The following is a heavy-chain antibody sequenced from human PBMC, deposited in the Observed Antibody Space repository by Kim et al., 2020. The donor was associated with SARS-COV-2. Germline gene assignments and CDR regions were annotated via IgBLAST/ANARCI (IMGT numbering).Heavy chain of an antibody. D-gene: IGHD3-10*01. Sequence: GGSLRLSCAASGFTVSSNYMSWVRQAPGKGLEWVSVIYSGGSAYYSDSVKGRLTISRDNSKNTLYLQMNSLIAADPAVYYCARNVLLWFGELAGNWIHPWGQGTLVTVCS. CDR3: ARNVLLWFGELAGNWIHP. CDR1: GFTVSSNY. CDR2: IYSGGSA. J-gene: IGHJ5*02. V-gene: IGHV3-53*01.